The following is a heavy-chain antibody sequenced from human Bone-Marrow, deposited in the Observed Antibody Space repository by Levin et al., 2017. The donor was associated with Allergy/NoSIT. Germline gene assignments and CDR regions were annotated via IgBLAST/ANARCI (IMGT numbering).Heavy chain of an antibody. Sequence: SQTLSLPCTVSGGSIRGYYWSWIRQPPGKGLEWIGYIYYSGSTNYNPSLKSRVTISLDTSKNQFSLKLTSVTAADTAVYYCARDYSIIAASGTHYFYGMDVWGQGTTVTVSS. D-gene: IGHD6-13*01. CDR3: ARDYSIIAASGTHYFYGMDV. V-gene: IGHV4-59*01. CDR1: GGSIRGYY. CDR2: IYYSGST. J-gene: IGHJ6*02.